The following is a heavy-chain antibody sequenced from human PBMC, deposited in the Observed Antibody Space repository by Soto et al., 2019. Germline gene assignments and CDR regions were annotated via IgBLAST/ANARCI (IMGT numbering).Heavy chain of an antibody. J-gene: IGHJ3*02. D-gene: IGHD6-19*01. CDR1: GFTFSSYA. Sequence: GVSLRLSCAAAGFTFSSYAMHWVRQAPGKGLEWVAVISYDGSNKYYADSVKGRFTISRDNSKNTLYLQMNSLRAEDTAVYYCASSIAVAADDAFDIWGQGTMVTVSS. CDR3: ASSIAVAADDAFDI. CDR2: ISYDGSNK. V-gene: IGHV3-30-3*01.